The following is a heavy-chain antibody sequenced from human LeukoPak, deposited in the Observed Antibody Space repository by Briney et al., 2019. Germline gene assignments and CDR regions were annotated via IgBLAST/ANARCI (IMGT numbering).Heavy chain of an antibody. D-gene: IGHD2-8*01. CDR1: GFTFSTYW. Sequence: PGGSLRLSCAASGFTFSTYWMAWFRQAPGKGLEWVAKIKQDESEKYYVDSVKGRFTISRDNAKNSLYLQMNSLRAEDTAVYYCARLGSLCRNGVCYGGWGQGILVTVSS. V-gene: IGHV3-7*02. J-gene: IGHJ4*02. CDR3: ARLGSLCRNGVCYGG. CDR2: IKQDESEK.